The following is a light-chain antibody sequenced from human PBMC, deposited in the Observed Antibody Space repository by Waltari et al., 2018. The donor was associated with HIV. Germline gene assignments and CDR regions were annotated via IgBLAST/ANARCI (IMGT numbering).Light chain of an antibody. J-gene: IGKJ4*01. CDR3: QQSYSIPLT. CDR2: AAS. CDR1: QSIRSY. V-gene: IGKV1-39*01. Sequence: DIQMTQSPSSLSASLGDRVTITCRASQSIRSYLNWYQQKPGKAPKVLMYAASTLQSGVPSRFSGSGSGTDFTLTISSLQPEDFATYYCQQSYSIPLTFGGGTKVEIK.